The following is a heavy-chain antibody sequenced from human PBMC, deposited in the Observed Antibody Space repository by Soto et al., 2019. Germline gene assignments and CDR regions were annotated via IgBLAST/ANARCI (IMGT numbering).Heavy chain of an antibody. CDR3: AREYYYDSSGYYYAYNWFDP. CDR1: GGSISSYH. V-gene: IGHV4-4*07. J-gene: IGHJ5*02. D-gene: IGHD3-22*01. Sequence: SYTLSLTCTVSGGSISSYHWSWIRQPAGKGLEWIGRIYTSGSTNYNPSLKSRVTMSVDTSKNQFSLKLSSVTAADTAVYYCAREYYYDSSGYYYAYNWFDPCGQGSLVTVYS. CDR2: IYTSGST.